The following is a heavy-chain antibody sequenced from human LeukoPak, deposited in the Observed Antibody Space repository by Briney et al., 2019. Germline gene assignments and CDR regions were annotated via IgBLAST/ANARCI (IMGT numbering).Heavy chain of an antibody. CDR3: ARDFLLWFGETLTGNYMDV. CDR2: IKQDGSEK. D-gene: IGHD3-10*01. Sequence: GGSLRLSCAASGFTFSSYWMSWVRQAPGKGLEWVANIKQDGSEKYYVDSVKGRFTISRDNAKNSLYLQMNSLRAEDTALYYCARDFLLWFGETLTGNYMDVWGKGTTVTVSS. J-gene: IGHJ6*03. CDR1: GFTFSSYW. V-gene: IGHV3-7*03.